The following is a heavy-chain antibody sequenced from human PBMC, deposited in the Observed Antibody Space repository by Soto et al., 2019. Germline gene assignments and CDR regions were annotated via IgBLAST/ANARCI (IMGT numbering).Heavy chain of an antibody. V-gene: IGHV3-23*01. J-gene: IGHJ5*02. CDR2: IGASGGRT. CDR3: AKPSAAINPPVNWFDP. Sequence: EVQLLESGGGLVQPGGSLRLSCAASGFTFSSYTMTWVRQAPGKGLECVSSIGASGGRTYYADSVKGRFTISRDNSKSTLYLQMNSLRADDTAVYSCAKPSAAINPPVNWFDPWGQGTLVTVSS. D-gene: IGHD2-2*02. CDR1: GFTFSSYT.